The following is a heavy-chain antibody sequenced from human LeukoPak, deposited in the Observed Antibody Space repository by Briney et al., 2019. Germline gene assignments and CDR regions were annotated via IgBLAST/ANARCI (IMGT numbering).Heavy chain of an antibody. CDR1: GFTFSLSA. V-gene: IGHV3-7*03. CDR3: ARHRCPSS. Sequence: GGSLRLSCAASGFTFSLSAMSWVRQAPGKGLEWVANINEDGSETHYVDSVKGRFTISRDNAKNSLYLQMNSLRAEDTAIYYCARHRCPSSWGQGTMVTVS. CDR2: INEDGSET. J-gene: IGHJ3*01. D-gene: IGHD6-13*01.